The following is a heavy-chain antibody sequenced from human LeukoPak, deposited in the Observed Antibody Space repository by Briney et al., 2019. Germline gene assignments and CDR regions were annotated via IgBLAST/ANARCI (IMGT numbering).Heavy chain of an antibody. D-gene: IGHD3-22*01. V-gene: IGHV3-23*01. CDR1: GFTFSSYA. J-gene: IGHJ4*02. CDR3: ARDHYDSSGYYPMGFDY. Sequence: GGSLRLSCAASGFTFSSYAMSWVRQAPGKGLEWVSAISGSGGSTYYADSVKGRFTISRDNSKNTLYLQMNSLRAEDTAVYYCARDHYDSSGYYPMGFDYWGQGTLVTVSS. CDR2: ISGSGGST.